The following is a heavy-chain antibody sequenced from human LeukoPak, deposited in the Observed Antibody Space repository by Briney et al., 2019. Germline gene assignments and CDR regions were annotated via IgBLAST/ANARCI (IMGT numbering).Heavy chain of an antibody. V-gene: IGHV3-23*01. J-gene: IGHJ6*02. Sequence: GGSLRLSCAASGFTFSSYALSWVRQAPGKGLEWVSAISGSGGSTYYADSVKGRFTISRDNSKNTLYLQMNSLRAEDTAIYYCARGIYVNSYYYVMDVWGQGTTVTVSS. D-gene: IGHD3-10*02. CDR2: ISGSGGST. CDR3: ARGIYVNSYYYVMDV. CDR1: GFTFSSYA.